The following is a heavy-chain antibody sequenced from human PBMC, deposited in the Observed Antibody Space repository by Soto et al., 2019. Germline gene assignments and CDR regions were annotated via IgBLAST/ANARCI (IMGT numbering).Heavy chain of an antibody. CDR2: IYYSGST. D-gene: IGHD3-9*01. CDR1: GGSVNIGGYY. Sequence: PSETLSLTCTVSGGSVNIGGYYWSWIRQPPGKGLEWIGYIYYSGSTNYNPSLKSRVTISVDPSKSRFSLNLRSVTAADTAVYYCARINWAGYKNDWYYFDSWGQGTLVTVSS. J-gene: IGHJ4*02. V-gene: IGHV4-61*08. CDR3: ARINWAGYKNDWYYFDS.